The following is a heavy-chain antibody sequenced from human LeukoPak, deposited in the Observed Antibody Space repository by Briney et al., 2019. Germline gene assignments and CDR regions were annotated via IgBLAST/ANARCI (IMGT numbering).Heavy chain of an antibody. J-gene: IGHJ4*02. CDR3: ATGGLDTVLMVYAEPGSYYFDY. CDR1: GYTFTGYY. CDR2: INPNSGGT. Sequence: AASVKVSCKASGYTFTGYYMHWVRQAPGQGLEWMGWINPNSGGTNYAQKFQGRVTMTRDTSISTAYMELSRLRSDDTAVYYCATGGLDTVLMVYAEPGSYYFDYWGQGTLVTVSS. D-gene: IGHD2-8*01. V-gene: IGHV1-2*02.